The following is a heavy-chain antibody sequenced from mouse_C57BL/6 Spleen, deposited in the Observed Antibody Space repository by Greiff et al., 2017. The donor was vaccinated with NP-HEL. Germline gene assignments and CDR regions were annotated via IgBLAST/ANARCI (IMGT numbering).Heavy chain of an antibody. CDR2: INPSTGGT. V-gene: IGHV1-42*01. D-gene: IGHD1-1*01. CDR1: GYSFTGYY. J-gene: IGHJ2*01. Sequence: EVQLQQSGPELVKPGASVKISCKASGYSFTGYYMNWVKQSPEKSLEWIGEINPSTGGTTYNQKFKAKATLTVDKSSSTAYMQLKSLTSEDSAVYYCARGIPYYGSRTYYFDYWGQGTTLTVSS. CDR3: ARGIPYYGSRTYYFDY.